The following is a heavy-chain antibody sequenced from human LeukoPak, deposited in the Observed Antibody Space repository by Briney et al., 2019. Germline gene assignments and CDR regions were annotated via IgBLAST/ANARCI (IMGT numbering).Heavy chain of an antibody. CDR2: IRYDGSNK. Sequence: GGSLRLSCAASVFTFSSYGMHWVRQAPGKGLEWVAFIRYDGSNKYYADSVKGRFTISRDNSKNTLYLQMNSLRAEDTAVYYCAKGTLREDYVWGSYRSPPALGYWGQGTLVTVSS. CDR3: AKGTLREDYVWGSYRSPPALGY. J-gene: IGHJ4*02. V-gene: IGHV3-30*02. D-gene: IGHD3-16*02. CDR1: VFTFSSYG.